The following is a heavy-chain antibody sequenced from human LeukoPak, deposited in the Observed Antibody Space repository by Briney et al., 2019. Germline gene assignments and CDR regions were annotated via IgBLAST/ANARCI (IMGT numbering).Heavy chain of an antibody. D-gene: IGHD6-19*01. CDR2: ISSNGNRA. J-gene: IGHJ4*02. V-gene: IGHV3-64D*08. CDR3: VKGSGSGWYGY. Sequence: GSLSLSCSASGFPFSSYSMHWVRQAPGKGLEYVSAISSNGNRAYYADSVKGRFTISRDNSKNTLYLQMSSLRAEDTAVYYCVKGSGSGWYGYWGQGTLVTVSS. CDR1: GFPFSSYS.